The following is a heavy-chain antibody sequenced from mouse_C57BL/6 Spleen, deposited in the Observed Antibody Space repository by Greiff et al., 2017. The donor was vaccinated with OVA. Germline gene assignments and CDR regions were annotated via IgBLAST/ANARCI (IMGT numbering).Heavy chain of an antibody. J-gene: IGHJ2*01. CDR2: IDPSDSET. CDR3: EREGSTMDTTYYLDY. V-gene: IGHV1-52*01. CDR1: GYTFTSYW. Sequence: VQLQQPGAELVRPGSSVKLSCKASGYTFTSYWMHWVKQRPIQGLEWIGNIDPSDSETHYNHKFKDKATLTVDKSSSTAYLQLSSLKYQYSAVYYCEREGSTMDTTYYLDYWGQGTTLTVSS. D-gene: IGHD2-2*01.